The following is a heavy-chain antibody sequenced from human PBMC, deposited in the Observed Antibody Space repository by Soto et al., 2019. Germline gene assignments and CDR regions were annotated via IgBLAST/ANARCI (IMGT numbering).Heavy chain of an antibody. J-gene: IGHJ4*02. CDR3: AQSKVGATSNYFDY. CDR1: GFTFSSYA. V-gene: IGHV3-23*01. Sequence: PGGSLRLSCAASGFTFSSYAMSWVRQAPGKGLEWVSGISGSGGITYYADSVKGRFTISRDNSKNTLYLQLNSLRAEDTAVYYCAQSKVGATSNYFDYWGQGTLVTSPQ. D-gene: IGHD1-26*01. CDR2: ISGSGGIT.